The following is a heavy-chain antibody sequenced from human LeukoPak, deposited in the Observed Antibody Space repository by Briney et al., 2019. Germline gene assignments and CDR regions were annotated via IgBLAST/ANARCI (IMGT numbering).Heavy chain of an antibody. D-gene: IGHD2-15*01. J-gene: IGHJ5*02. Sequence: SETLSLTCTISGGSVSSYYWSWIRQPPGKGLEWIGYFYYGDSPNYNPSLKSRVTIFLDTSKNQLSLKLTSVTAADTAIYYCARSPEVDVAASWLDPWGQGTLVTVSS. V-gene: IGHV4-59*02. CDR1: GGSVSSYY. CDR3: ARSPEVDVAASWLDP. CDR2: FYYGDSP.